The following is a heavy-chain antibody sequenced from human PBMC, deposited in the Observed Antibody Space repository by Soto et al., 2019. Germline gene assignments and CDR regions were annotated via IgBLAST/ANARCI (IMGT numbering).Heavy chain of an antibody. CDR2: ILNDGSNR. D-gene: IGHD3-10*01. J-gene: IGHJ6*02. CDR3: ARDDEYSGNGMDV. CDR1: EFTFSNYG. Sequence: QVQLVESGGGVVQPGRSLRLSCAASEFTFSNYGMHWVRQAPGKGLEWVAVILNDGSNRYHADSVKDRFTISRDNSKNTLYLQMNSLRAEDTAVYYCARDDEYSGNGMDVWGLGTTVTV. V-gene: IGHV3-33*01.